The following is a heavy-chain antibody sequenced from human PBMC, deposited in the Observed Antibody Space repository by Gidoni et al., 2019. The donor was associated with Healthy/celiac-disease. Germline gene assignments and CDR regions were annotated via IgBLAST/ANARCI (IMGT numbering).Heavy chain of an antibody. D-gene: IGHD5-12*01. V-gene: IGHV3-33*01. J-gene: IGHJ4*02. CDR2: IWYDGSNK. CDR3: AREVATDNFDY. Sequence: QVPLVESGRGVVQPGRSRRLPCAASGLTFISDGMHWVRQAPGKGLESDAIIWYDGSNKCYAGSVKGRFTISRDNSKNTLYLQMNSLSAEGTAVYYCAREVATDNFDYWGQGTLVTVSA. CDR1: GLTFISDG.